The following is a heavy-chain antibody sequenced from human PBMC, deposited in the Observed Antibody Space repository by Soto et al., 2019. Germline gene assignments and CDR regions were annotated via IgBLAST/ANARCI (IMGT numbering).Heavy chain of an antibody. CDR1: GYTLTGYY. D-gene: IGHD6-13*01. CDR3: ARGRIPAPCTRNWFDP. CDR2: INPNSGGT. Sequence: ASVKVSCKASGYTLTGYYMHWVRQAPGQGLEWMGWINPNSGGTNYAQKFQGRVTMTRDTSISTAYMELRRLRSDDTAVYYCARGRIPAPCTRNWFDPWGQGTLVTVSS. V-gene: IGHV1-2*02. J-gene: IGHJ5*02.